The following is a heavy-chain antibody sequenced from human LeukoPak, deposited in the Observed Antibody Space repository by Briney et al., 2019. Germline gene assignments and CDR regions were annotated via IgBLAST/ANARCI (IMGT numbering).Heavy chain of an antibody. D-gene: IGHD2-2*01. CDR2: ITDNGGST. CDR3: AKRVDYSSPGGYLDY. J-gene: IGHJ4*02. CDR1: GFSFSSYG. Sequence: GGSLRLSCAASGFSFSSYGMSWVRQAPGKGLEWVSSITDNGGSTYYADSVKGRFTISRDNSRNMLYLQMDSLRAEDTAVYYCAKRVDYSSPGGYLDYWGQGTLVTVSS. V-gene: IGHV3-23*01.